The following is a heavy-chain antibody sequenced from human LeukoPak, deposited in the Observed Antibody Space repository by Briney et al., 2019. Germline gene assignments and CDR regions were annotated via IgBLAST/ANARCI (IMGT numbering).Heavy chain of an antibody. V-gene: IGHV3-11*04. J-gene: IGHJ4*02. Sequence: GGSLRLSCAASGFTSSDYYMSWIRQAPGKGLEWVSYISSSSSTIYYADSVKGRFTISRDNAKNSLHLQMNSLRADDTAVYYCVRVGTDSPWLWDYWGQGTLVTVSS. CDR1: GFTSSDYY. CDR2: ISSSSSTI. CDR3: VRVGTDSPWLWDY. D-gene: IGHD5-18*01.